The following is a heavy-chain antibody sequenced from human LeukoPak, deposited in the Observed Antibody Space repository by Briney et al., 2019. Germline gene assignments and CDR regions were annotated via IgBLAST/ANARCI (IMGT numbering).Heavy chain of an antibody. D-gene: IGHD1-26*01. Sequence: GGSLRLSCAASGFTFSSYAMSWVRQAPGKGLEWVSAISGSGGSTYSADSVKGRFTISRDNSKNTLYLQMNSLRAEDTAVYYCAKARVGATTNYFDYWGQGTLVTVSS. CDR3: AKARVGATTNYFDY. V-gene: IGHV3-23*01. J-gene: IGHJ4*02. CDR2: ISGSGGST. CDR1: GFTFSSYA.